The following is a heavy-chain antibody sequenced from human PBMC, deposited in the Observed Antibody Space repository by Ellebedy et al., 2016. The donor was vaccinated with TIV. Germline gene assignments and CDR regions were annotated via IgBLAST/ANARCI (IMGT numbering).Heavy chain of an antibody. CDR2: IYYSGST. Sequence: SETLSLTCTVSGGSISRYYWSWIRQPPGKGLEWIGYIYYSGSTNYNPSLKSRLTISLDTSKNQFSLKLSSVTAADTAVYYCASCPKGYYYDSSGYYFTQWGQGTLVTVSS. J-gene: IGHJ4*02. D-gene: IGHD3-22*01. CDR3: ASCPKGYYYDSSGYYFTQ. CDR1: GGSISRYY. V-gene: IGHV4-59*01.